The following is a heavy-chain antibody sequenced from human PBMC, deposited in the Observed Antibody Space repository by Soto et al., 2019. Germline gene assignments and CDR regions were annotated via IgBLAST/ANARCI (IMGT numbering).Heavy chain of an antibody. J-gene: IGHJ4*02. Sequence: LRLSCAASGFTFSSYAMSWVRQAPGKGLEWVSAISGSGGSTYYADSVKGRFTISRDNSKNTLYLQMNSLRAEDTAVYYCAKDLVEMATNALFDYWGQGTLVPVYS. D-gene: IGHD5-12*01. CDR2: ISGSGGST. V-gene: IGHV3-23*01. CDR1: GFTFSSYA. CDR3: AKDLVEMATNALFDY.